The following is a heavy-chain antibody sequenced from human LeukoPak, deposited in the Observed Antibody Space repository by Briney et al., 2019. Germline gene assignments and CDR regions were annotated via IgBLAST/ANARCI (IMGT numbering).Heavy chain of an antibody. CDR2: IFYTGST. CDR3: ARGKDGLDWYFDL. Sequence: PSETLSLTCTVSGDSISSYYWSWLRQPPGKELEYIGYIFYTGSTKYNPSLKSRVTISVDTSTNQLSLKLTSLTAADTAVYYCARGKDGLDWYFDLWGRGTLVTVSS. CDR1: GDSISSYY. V-gene: IGHV4-59*08. D-gene: IGHD5-24*01. J-gene: IGHJ2*01.